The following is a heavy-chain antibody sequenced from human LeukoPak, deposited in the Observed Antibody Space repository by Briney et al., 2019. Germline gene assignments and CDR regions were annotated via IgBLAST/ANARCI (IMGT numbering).Heavy chain of an antibody. V-gene: IGHV3-73*01. J-gene: IGHJ4*02. D-gene: IGHD3-9*01. CDR2: IRSKTNNYET. CDR1: GFTFSDSA. Sequence: GGSLRLSCAASGFTFSDSAMHWVRQASGKGLEWVGRIRSKTNNYETAYGESVKGRVTISRDDSRNTAYLQMNSLKIEDTAVYYCTSTYYDILTGYVYWGQGTVVTVSS. CDR3: TSTYYDILTGYVY.